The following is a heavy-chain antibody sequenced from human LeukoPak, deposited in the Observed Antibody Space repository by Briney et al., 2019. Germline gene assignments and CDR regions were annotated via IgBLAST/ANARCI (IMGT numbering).Heavy chain of an antibody. CDR2: IYYSGST. J-gene: IGHJ4*02. CDR1: GGSISSGGYY. D-gene: IGHD3-10*01. CDR3: ARVRGSGSYYGGFIDY. V-gene: IGHV4-31*03. Sequence: SETLSLTCTVSGGSISSGGYYWSWIRQHPGKGLEGIGYIYYSGSTYYNPSLKSRVTISVDTSKHQFSLRLSSVTAADTAGYYCARVRGSGSYYGGFIDYWGRGTLVTVSS.